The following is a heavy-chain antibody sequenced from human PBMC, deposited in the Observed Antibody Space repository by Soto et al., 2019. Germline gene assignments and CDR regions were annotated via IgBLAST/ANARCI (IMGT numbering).Heavy chain of an antibody. CDR1: GYTFTSYG. CDR3: ARDVVDGPGGDAFDI. V-gene: IGHV1-18*01. D-gene: IGHD2-15*01. CDR2: ISAYNGNT. Sequence: ASVKVSCKASGYTFTSYGISWVRQAPGQGLEWMGWISAYNGNTNYAQKLQGRVTMTTDTSTSTAYMELRSLGSDDTAVYYCARDVVDGPGGDAFDIWGQGTMVTVSS. J-gene: IGHJ3*02.